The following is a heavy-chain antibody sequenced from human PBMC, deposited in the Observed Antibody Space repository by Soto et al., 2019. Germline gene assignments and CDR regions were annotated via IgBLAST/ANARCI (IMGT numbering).Heavy chain of an antibody. CDR3: ARDKSTTVTTSHAPGGGDY. CDR2: ISSSSSTI. CDR1: GFTFSSYS. V-gene: IGHV3-48*01. D-gene: IGHD4-17*01. Sequence: EVQLVESGGGLVQPGGSLRLSCAASGFTFSSYSMNWVRQAPGKGLEWVSYISSSSSTIYYADSVKGRFTISRDNAKNSLYLLMNSLRAEDTAVYYCARDKSTTVTTSHAPGGGDYWGQGTLVTVSS. J-gene: IGHJ4*02.